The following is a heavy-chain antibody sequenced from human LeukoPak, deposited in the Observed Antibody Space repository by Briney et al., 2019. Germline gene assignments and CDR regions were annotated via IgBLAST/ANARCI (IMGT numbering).Heavy chain of an antibody. CDR2: IYYSGST. D-gene: IGHD2-15*01. CDR3: ARDRYCSGGSCPFGY. V-gene: IGHV4-59*12. CDR1: GGSISSYY. J-gene: IGHJ4*02. Sequence: SETLSLTCTVSGGSISSYYWSWIRQPPGKGLEWIGYIYYSGSTNYNPSLKSRVTISVDTSKNQFSLKLSSVTAADTAVYYCARDRYCSGGSCPFGYWGQGTLVTVSS.